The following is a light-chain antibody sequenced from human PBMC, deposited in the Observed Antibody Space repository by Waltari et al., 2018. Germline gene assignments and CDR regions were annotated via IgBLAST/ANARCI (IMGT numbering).Light chain of an antibody. CDR1: QAISNY. J-gene: IGKJ3*01. Sequence: DIQMTQSPSSLSASVGDRVTITCRASQAISNYLAWFQQKPGKAPKSLIYAAVSLQSVVPPRFSGSGSGTDFTLTISSLQPEDFATYYCQQYQSYPFTFGPGTKVDIK. CDR2: AAV. V-gene: IGKV1-16*01. CDR3: QQYQSYPFT.